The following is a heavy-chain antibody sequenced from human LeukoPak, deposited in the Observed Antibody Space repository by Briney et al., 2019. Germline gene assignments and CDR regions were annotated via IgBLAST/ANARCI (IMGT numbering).Heavy chain of an antibody. CDR1: GYTFTSYG. CDR3: ARVRGYYDSSGPRDY. Sequence: AASVKVSCKASGYTFTSYGISWVRQAPGQGLEWMGWISAYNGNTNYAQKLQGRVTMTTDTSTSTAYMELRSLRSDDTAVYYCARVRGYYDSSGPRDYWGQGTLVTVSS. V-gene: IGHV1-18*01. J-gene: IGHJ4*02. D-gene: IGHD3-22*01. CDR2: ISAYNGNT.